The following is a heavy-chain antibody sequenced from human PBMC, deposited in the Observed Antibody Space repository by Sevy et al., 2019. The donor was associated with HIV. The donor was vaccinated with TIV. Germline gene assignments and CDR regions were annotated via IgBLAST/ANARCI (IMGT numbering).Heavy chain of an antibody. V-gene: IGHV3-23*01. J-gene: IGHJ4*02. CDR3: AKDRIEGARKLDY. CDR1: GFTFGNYA. D-gene: IGHD1-26*01. CDR2: ISGTGGTT. Sequence: GGFLRLSCAASGFTFGNYAMTWVRQAAGKGLEWVSSISGTGGTTYYADSVKGRFTISRDNSKNTLYIQMNSLRAEDTVVYYCAKDRIEGARKLDYWGQGTLVTVSS.